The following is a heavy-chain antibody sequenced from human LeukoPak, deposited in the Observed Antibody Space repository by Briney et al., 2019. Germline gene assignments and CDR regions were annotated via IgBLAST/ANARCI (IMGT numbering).Heavy chain of an antibody. V-gene: IGHV3-30*09. Sequence: GSPRLSRAASGFTFSNFAMNWVCQAPSKGLEWVAFISDDGSIKSYADSVKGRFAVSRDNSKNTLYLQMNSLRPEDTAFYYCAKSYDNGWYVCDYWGQGNLVTVSS. J-gene: IGHJ4*02. CDR3: AKSYDNGWYVCDY. D-gene: IGHD6-19*01. CDR1: GFTFSNFA. CDR2: ISDDGSIK.